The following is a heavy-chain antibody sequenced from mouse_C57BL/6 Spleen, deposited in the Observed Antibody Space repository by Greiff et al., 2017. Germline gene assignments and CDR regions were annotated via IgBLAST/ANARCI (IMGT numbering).Heavy chain of an antibody. D-gene: IGHD1-1*01. V-gene: IGHV1-42*01. J-gene: IGHJ4*01. CDR2: INPSTGGT. Sequence: EVKLMESGPELVKPGASVKISCKASGYSFTGYYMNWVKQSPEKSLEWIGEINPSTGGTTYNQKFKAKATLTVDKSSSTAYMQLKSLTSEDSAVYYCARSKHGTVVDYYAMDYWGQGTSVTVSS. CDR1: GYSFTGYY. CDR3: ARSKHGTVVDYYAMDY.